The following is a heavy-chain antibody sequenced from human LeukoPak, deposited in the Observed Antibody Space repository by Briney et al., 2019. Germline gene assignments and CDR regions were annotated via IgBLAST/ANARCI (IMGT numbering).Heavy chain of an antibody. J-gene: IGHJ4*02. Sequence: GESLKISCKTSEYTFGNYWIAWLRQMPGKGLEWMGMMYPGNSDARYSPSFQGQVTISADKSISTAYLQWSSLRASDSAVYFCARLNTWADQWGQGTLVTVSS. CDR3: ARLNTWADQ. D-gene: IGHD2-2*02. CDR1: EYTFGNYW. V-gene: IGHV5-51*01. CDR2: MYPGNSDA.